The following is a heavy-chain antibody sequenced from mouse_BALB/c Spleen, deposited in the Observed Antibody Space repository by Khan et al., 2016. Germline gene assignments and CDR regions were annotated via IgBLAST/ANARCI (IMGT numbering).Heavy chain of an antibody. J-gene: IGHJ3*01. CDR1: GYTFTDNA. CDR3: AREEAYDGYSLFAY. Sequence: QVQLQQSGAEMVRPGVSVKISCKGSGYTFTDNAMHWVKQSHAKSLEWIGVISTYSGDATYNQKFKGKATMTVDKSSSTAYMELARLTSEDSAIYYGAREEAYDGYSLFAYWGQGTLVTVSA. D-gene: IGHD2-3*01. V-gene: IGHV1S137*01. CDR2: ISTYSGDA.